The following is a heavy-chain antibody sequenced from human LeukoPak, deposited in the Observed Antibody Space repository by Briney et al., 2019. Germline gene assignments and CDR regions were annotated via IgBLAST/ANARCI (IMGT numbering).Heavy chain of an antibody. D-gene: IGHD4-11*01. Sequence: PGGSLRLSCSVSGVTFRNYGMRWVRQAPGKGLEWVALISSDGIDKLYGDSVKGRFTISRDDSKSTLYLQMNSLTAEDTAVYYCTTKVMRGNLGDYYDGGGQPSLVTAPS. V-gene: IGHV3-30*03. CDR1: GVTFRNYG. J-gene: IGHJ4*01. CDR2: ISSDGIDK. CDR3: TTKVMRGNLGDYYDG.